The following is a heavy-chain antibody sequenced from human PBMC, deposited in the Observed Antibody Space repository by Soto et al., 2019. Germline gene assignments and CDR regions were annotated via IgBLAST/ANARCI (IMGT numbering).Heavy chain of an antibody. CDR2: IYYSGST. CDR1: GGSVSSGSYY. CDR3: ARGGGVLLSVPYYFDY. D-gene: IGHD3-10*01. V-gene: IGHV4-61*01. J-gene: IGHJ4*02. Sequence: SETLSLTCTVSGGSVSSGSYYWSWIRQPPGKGLEWIGYIYYSGSTNYNPSLKSRVTISVDTSKNQFSLKLSSVTAADTAVYYCARGGGVLLSVPYYFDYWAREPWSPSPQ.